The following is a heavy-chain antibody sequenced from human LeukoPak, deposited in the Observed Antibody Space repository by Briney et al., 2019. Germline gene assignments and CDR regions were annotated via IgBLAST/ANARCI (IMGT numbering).Heavy chain of an antibody. CDR1: GGSFSGYY. J-gene: IGHJ4*02. CDR2: INHSGST. V-gene: IGHV4-34*01. D-gene: IGHD6-13*01. CDR3: ARGLYRYSSSWYLIGSYYFDY. Sequence: NPSETLSLTCAVYGGSFSGYYWSWIRQPPGKGLEWIGEINHSGSTNYNPSLKSRVTISVDTSKNQFSLKLSSVTAADTAVYYCARGLYRYSSSWYLIGSYYFDYWGQGTLVTVSS.